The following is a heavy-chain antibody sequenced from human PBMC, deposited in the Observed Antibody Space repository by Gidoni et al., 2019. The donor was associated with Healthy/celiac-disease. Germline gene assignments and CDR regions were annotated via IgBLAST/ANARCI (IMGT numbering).Heavy chain of an antibody. CDR2: INAGNGNT. J-gene: IGHJ4*02. CDR1: GYTFTSYA. D-gene: IGHD3-9*01. Sequence: QVHLVQSGPEVKKPGASAKVSCKASGYTFTSYAMHWLPQAPGQRLEWMGWINAGNGNTKYSQKFQGRVTITRDTSASTAYMELSSLRSEDTAVYYCARGGDDILTGYYGDYWGQGTLVTVSS. V-gene: IGHV1-3*01. CDR3: ARGGDDILTGYYGDY.